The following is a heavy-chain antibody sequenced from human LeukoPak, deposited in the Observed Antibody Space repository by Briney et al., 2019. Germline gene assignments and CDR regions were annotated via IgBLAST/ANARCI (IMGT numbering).Heavy chain of an antibody. CDR3: AKDASGGFNWFDP. J-gene: IGHJ5*02. D-gene: IGHD3-16*01. CDR2: ISGSGGGT. Sequence: GGSLRLSCAASGFTLSSYAMSWVRQAPGKGLEWVSAISGSGGGTYYADSVKGRFTISRDNSKNTLYLQIHSLRAEDTAVYYCAKDASGGFNWFDPWGQGTLVTVSS. CDR1: GFTLSSYA. V-gene: IGHV3-23*01.